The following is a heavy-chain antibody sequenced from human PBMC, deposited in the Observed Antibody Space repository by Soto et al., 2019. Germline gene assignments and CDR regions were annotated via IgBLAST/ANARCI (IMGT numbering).Heavy chain of an antibody. Sequence: GGSLRLSCVASGSSFINAWMSWVRQAPWKGLEWVGRIKSKTDGGTTDYAAPVQGRFTISRDDSKNTLYLQMNSLKTEDTAVYYCATYDYIWGSSRYRWGYWGQGTLVTVSS. D-gene: IGHD3-16*02. CDR3: ATYDYIWGSSRYRWGY. CDR2: IKSKTDGGTT. CDR1: GSSFINAW. J-gene: IGHJ4*02. V-gene: IGHV3-15*01.